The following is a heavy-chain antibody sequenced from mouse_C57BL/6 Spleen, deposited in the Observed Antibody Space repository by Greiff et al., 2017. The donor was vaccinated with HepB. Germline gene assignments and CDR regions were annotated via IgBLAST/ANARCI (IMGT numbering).Heavy chain of an antibody. Sequence: QVQLQQSGPELVKPGASVKISCKASGYAFSSSWMNWVKQRPGKGLEWIGRIYPGDGDTNYNGKFKGKATLTADKSSSTAYMQLSSLTSEDSAVYFCAYYSNYYWGQGTTLTVSS. CDR2: IYPGDGDT. J-gene: IGHJ2*01. CDR3: AYYSNYY. V-gene: IGHV1-82*01. D-gene: IGHD2-5*01. CDR1: GYAFSSSW.